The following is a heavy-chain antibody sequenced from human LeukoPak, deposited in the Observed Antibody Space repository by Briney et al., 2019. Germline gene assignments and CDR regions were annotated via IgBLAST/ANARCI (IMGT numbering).Heavy chain of an antibody. CDR3: ARDSGSSEYYFDY. Sequence: GGSLRLSCAASGFTFSSYAMHWVRQAPGKGLEWVSVIYSGGSTYYADSVKGRFTISRDNAKNTLFLQMNSLRAEDTAVYYCARDSGSSEYYFDYWGQGTLVTVSS. V-gene: IGHV3-NL1*01. D-gene: IGHD1-26*01. J-gene: IGHJ4*02. CDR1: GFTFSSYA. CDR2: IYSGGST.